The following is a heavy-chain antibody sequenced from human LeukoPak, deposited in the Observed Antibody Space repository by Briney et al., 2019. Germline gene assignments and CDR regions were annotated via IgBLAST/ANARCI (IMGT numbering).Heavy chain of an antibody. V-gene: IGHV3-53*01. CDR3: ARATLDN. J-gene: IGHJ4*02. CDR1: GFTVSNNY. Sequence: GGPLRLSCAASGFTVSNNYISWVRQAPGKGLEWVSVIYSGGSTKYADSVKARFTISRDSSKNTVYLQMNSLRVDDTAVYYCARATLDNWGQGTLVTVSS. CDR2: IYSGGST.